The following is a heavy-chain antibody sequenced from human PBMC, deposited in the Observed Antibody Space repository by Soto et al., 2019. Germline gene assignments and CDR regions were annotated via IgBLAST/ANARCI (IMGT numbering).Heavy chain of an antibody. CDR1: GFTFGDYA. D-gene: IGHD4-4*01. CDR2: IRSKAYGGTT. Sequence: PGGSLRLSCTASGFTFGDYAMSWFRQAPGKGLEWVGFIRSKAYGGTTEYAASVKGRFTISRDDSKSIAYLQMNSLKTEDTAVYYCTREPYSTVPFYFDYWGQGTLVTVSS. CDR3: TREPYSTVPFYFDY. V-gene: IGHV3-49*03. J-gene: IGHJ4*02.